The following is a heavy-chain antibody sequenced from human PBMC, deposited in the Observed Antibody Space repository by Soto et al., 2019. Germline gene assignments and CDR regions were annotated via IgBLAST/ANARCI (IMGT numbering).Heavy chain of an antibody. D-gene: IGHD3-22*01. CDR1: GGSFSGYY. CDR2: INHSGST. Sequence: PSETLSLTCAVYGGSFSGYYWSWIRQPPGKGLEWIGEINHSGSTNYNPSLKSRVTISVDTSKNQFSLKLSSVTAADTAVYYCAREQGYYYDSSGYAFDYWGQGTLVTVSS. V-gene: IGHV4-34*01. J-gene: IGHJ4*02. CDR3: AREQGYYYDSSGYAFDY.